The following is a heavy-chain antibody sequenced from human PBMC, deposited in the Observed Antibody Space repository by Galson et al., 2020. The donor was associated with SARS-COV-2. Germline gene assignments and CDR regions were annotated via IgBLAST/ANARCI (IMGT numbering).Heavy chain of an antibody. CDR2: IYDSANT. CDR1: GGSVSSGAFS. J-gene: IGHJ4*02. D-gene: IGHD1-26*01. CDR3: ARGQQTELLTPFDF. V-gene: IGHV4-30-2*01. Sequence: PSETLFLTCAVSGGSVSSGAFSWSWFRQPPGKGLEWIGYIYDSANTYYNPSLKSRVSISVDRSKNQFSLNLSSVTAADTAVYYCARGQQTELLTPFDFWGQGTLVTVSS.